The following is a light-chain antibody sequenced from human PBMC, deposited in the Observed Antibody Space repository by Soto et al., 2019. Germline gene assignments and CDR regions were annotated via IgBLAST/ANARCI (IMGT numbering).Light chain of an antibody. CDR3: ATWDDSLSGWV. CDR1: SSNIGSNY. Sequence: QSVLTQPPSASGTPGQRVSISCSGSSSNIGSNYVYWYQQLPGTAPKLLIYRNNQRPSGVPDRFSGSKSGTSASLAISGLRSEDEGDYSCATWDDSLSGWVFGGGTQLTVL. V-gene: IGLV1-47*01. CDR2: RNN. J-gene: IGLJ3*02.